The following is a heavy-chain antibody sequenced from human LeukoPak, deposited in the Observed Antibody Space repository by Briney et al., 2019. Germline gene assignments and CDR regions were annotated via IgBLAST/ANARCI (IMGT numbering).Heavy chain of an antibody. CDR1: GGSFGGYY. CDR2: INHSGST. Sequence: SETLSLTCAVYGGSFGGYYWSWIRQPPGKGLEWIGEINHSGSTNYNPSLKSRVTISVDTSKNQFSLKLSSVTAADTAVYYCARNGVVGYYYDSSGYGFDYWGQGTLVTVSS. J-gene: IGHJ4*02. CDR3: ARNGVVGYYYDSSGYGFDY. V-gene: IGHV4-34*01. D-gene: IGHD3-22*01.